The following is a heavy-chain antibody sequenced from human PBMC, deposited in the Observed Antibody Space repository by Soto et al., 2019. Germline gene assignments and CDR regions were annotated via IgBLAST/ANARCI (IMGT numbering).Heavy chain of an antibody. J-gene: IGHJ6*02. Sequence: SVKVSCKASGGTFSSYAISWVRQAPGQGLEWMGGIIPIFGTANYAQKFQGRVTITADKSTSTAYMELSSLRSEDTAVYYCARDSQLNYYDSSGSVYYYYGMDVWGQGXTVTVYS. V-gene: IGHV1-69*06. D-gene: IGHD3-22*01. CDR3: ARDSQLNYYDSSGSVYYYYGMDV. CDR1: GGTFSSYA. CDR2: IIPIFGTA.